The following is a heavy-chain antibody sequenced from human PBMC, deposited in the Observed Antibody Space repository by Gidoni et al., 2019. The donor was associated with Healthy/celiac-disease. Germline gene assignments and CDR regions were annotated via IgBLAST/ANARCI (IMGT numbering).Heavy chain of an antibody. CDR3: AKDTNVDGMDV. Sequence: EVQLVESGGGLVQPGRSLRLSCAASGFTFDDYAMHWVSGISWNSGSIGDADSVKGRFTISRDNAKNSLYLQMNSLRAEDTALYYCAKDTNVDGMDVWGQGTTVTVSS. V-gene: IGHV3-9*01. CDR1: GFTFDDYA. J-gene: IGHJ6*02. CDR2: ISWNSGSI.